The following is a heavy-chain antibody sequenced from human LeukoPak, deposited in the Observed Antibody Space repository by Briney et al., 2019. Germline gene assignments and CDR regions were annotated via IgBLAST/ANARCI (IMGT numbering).Heavy chain of an antibody. CDR1: GGTFISYA. Sequence: GASVKVSCKASGGTFISYAISWVRQAPGQGLEWMGEIIPIFGTANYAQKFQGRVTITADKSTSTAYMELSSLRSEDTAVYYCATRFARIRTDYGDYVRKQIDYWGQGTLVTVSS. J-gene: IGHJ4*02. CDR3: ATRFARIRTDYGDYVRKQIDY. D-gene: IGHD4-17*01. V-gene: IGHV1-69*06. CDR2: IIPIFGTA.